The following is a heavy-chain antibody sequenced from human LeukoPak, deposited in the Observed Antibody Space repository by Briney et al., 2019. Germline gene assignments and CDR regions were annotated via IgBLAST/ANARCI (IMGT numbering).Heavy chain of an antibody. CDR2: INPNSGGT. V-gene: IGHV1-2*02. CDR1: GYTFTCYY. Sequence: ASVTVSFTASGYTFTCYYMHWVRQAPAQGLEWMGWINPNSGGTNYPQKFQGRVTMTRDTSISTAYMELSRLRSDDTAVYYCAREGVDWNHSVYYFDYWGQGTLVTVSS. CDR3: AREGVDWNHSVYYFDY. J-gene: IGHJ4*02. D-gene: IGHD1-1*01.